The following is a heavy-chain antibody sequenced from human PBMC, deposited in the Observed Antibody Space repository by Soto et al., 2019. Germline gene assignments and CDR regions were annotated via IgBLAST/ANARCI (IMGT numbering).Heavy chain of an antibody. CDR1: GVTFSRQD. CDR2: IIPIFGTP. V-gene: IGHV1-69*13. Sequence: SVKVSCKASGVTFSRQDMRWVRQAPGQGLEWMGGIIPIFGTPQYAEKFQDRVTITADESTSTATMELSSLASEDTAVYYCATNEGRDGYSFDYWGQGTLVTVSS. D-gene: IGHD4-4*01. J-gene: IGHJ4*02. CDR3: ATNEGRDGYSFDY.